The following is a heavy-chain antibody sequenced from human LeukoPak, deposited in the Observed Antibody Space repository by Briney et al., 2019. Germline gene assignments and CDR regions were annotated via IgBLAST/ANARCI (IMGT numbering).Heavy chain of an antibody. Sequence: SETLSLTCTVSGGSISSGSYYWSWIRQPPGKGLEWIGYIYYSGSTNYNPSLKSRVTISVDTSKNQFSLKLSSVTAADTAVYYCARVGEGDFDYWGQGTLVTVSS. CDR1: GGSISSGSYY. V-gene: IGHV4-61*01. CDR2: IYYSGST. CDR3: ARVGEGDFDY. J-gene: IGHJ4*02.